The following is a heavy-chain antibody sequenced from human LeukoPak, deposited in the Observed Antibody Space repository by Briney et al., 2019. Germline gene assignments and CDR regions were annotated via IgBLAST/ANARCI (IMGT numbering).Heavy chain of an antibody. CDR3: VREFDSTFFFDF. CDR2: IKPSGGTT. CDR1: GYIFTSYN. D-gene: IGHD3-16*01. Sequence: ASVKVSCKASGYIFTSYNIRWVRQAPGQGLEWMGIIKPSGGTTIYAQRFQGRISLTRVMSTSTVYMELSSLKSEDTALFYCVREFDSTFFFDFWGHGTLVSVSS. J-gene: IGHJ4*01. V-gene: IGHV1-46*01.